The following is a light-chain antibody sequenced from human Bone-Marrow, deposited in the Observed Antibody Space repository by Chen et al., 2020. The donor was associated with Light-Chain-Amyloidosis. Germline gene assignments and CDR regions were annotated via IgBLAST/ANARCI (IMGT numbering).Light chain of an antibody. CDR3: QQYYSSPYT. CDR1: ESHLYRSNNKNP. CDR2: WAS. V-gene: IGKV4-1*01. J-gene: IGKJ2*01. Sequence: DIVMTQSPASLAVSLGERATINCKSSESHLYRSNNKNPSGWYQQKPEQSPKMLRYWASTRESRVRDRFSGSEYGTDFTLTVRSLQAEDVEVYCCQQYYSSPYTYGQGSKLEIQ.